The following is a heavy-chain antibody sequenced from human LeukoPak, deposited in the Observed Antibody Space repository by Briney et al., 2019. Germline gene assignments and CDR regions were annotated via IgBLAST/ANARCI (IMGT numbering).Heavy chain of an antibody. V-gene: IGHV3-13*01. CDR1: GFTFSSYD. J-gene: IGHJ5*02. CDR3: ARGSGSLGFDP. CDR2: IGTAGDT. Sequence: GGSLRLSCAASGFTFSSYDMHWVRQATGKVLEWVSAIGTAGDTYYPGSVKGRFTISRENAKNSLYLQMNSLRVGDTAVYYCARGSGSLGFDPWGQGTLVTVSS. D-gene: IGHD1-26*01.